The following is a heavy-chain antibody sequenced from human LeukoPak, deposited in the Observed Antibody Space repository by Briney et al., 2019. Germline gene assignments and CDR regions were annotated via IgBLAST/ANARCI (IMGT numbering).Heavy chain of an antibody. Sequence: PGGSLRLSCAASGFTSDTYWMTWVRQAPGKGLEWVAIIKNDGNEKYYVDSVKGRFTVSRDNSKNTLYLQMNSLRAEDTAVYYCAKDPGPYSSSWYGGNWFDPWGQGTLVTVSS. CDR2: IKNDGNEK. D-gene: IGHD6-13*01. V-gene: IGHV3-7*01. CDR1: GFTSDTYW. J-gene: IGHJ5*02. CDR3: AKDPGPYSSSWYGGNWFDP.